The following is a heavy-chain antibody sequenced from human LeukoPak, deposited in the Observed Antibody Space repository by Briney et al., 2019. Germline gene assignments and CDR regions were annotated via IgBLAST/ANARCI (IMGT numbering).Heavy chain of an antibody. D-gene: IGHD3-22*01. CDR3: ARYYYDTSGYYFDY. V-gene: IGHV4-31*03. CDR1: GGSISSGGYY. J-gene: IGHJ4*02. CDR2: IYYSGST. Sequence: SETLSLTCTVSGGSISSGGYYWSWIRQHPGKGLEWIGYIYYSGSTYYNPSLKSRVTISVDTSKNQFSLTLSSVTAADTAVYYCARYYYDTSGYYFDYWGQGTLVTVSS.